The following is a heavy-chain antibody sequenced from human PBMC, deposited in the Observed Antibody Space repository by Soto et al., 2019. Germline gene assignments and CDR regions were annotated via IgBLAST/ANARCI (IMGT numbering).Heavy chain of an antibody. Sequence: EVQLVESGGGLVQPCRSLRLSCAASGFTFDDYAMHWVRQAPGKGLEWVSGISWNSGSIGYADSVKGRFTISRDNAKNSLYLQMNSLRAEDTALYYCAKDPGGGDYYYYYMDVWGKGTTVTVS. V-gene: IGHV3-9*01. J-gene: IGHJ6*03. CDR2: ISWNSGSI. D-gene: IGHD3-10*01. CDR1: GFTFDDYA. CDR3: AKDPGGGDYYYYYMDV.